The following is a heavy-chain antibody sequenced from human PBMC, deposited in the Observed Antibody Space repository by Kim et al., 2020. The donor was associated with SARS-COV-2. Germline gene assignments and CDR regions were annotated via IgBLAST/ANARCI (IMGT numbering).Heavy chain of an antibody. D-gene: IGHD3-22*01. CDR2: ISYDGSNK. Sequence: GGSLRLSCAASGFTFSSYGMHWVRQAPGKGLEWVAVISYDGSNKYYADSVKGRFTISRDNSKNTLCLQMNSLRAEDTAVYYCAKDGGKGDYYDSSGSNFDYWGQGTLVTVSS. CDR1: GFTFSSYG. V-gene: IGHV3-30*18. J-gene: IGHJ4*02. CDR3: AKDGGKGDYYDSSGSNFDY.